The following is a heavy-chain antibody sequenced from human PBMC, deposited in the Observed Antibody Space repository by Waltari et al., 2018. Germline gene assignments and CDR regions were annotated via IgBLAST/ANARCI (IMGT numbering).Heavy chain of an antibody. CDR2: IYTSGST. D-gene: IGHD3-9*01. CDR1: GGSISSYY. CDR3: ARQSPKYYDILTGYYNAMDV. V-gene: IGHV4-4*07. Sequence: QVQLQESGPGLVKPSETLSLTCTVSGGSISSYYWSWIRQPAGTGLEWIGRIYTSGSTNYNPSLNSRVTMSVDTSKNQFSLKLSSVTAADTAVYYCARQSPKYYDILTGYYNAMDVWGQGTTVTVSS. J-gene: IGHJ6*02.